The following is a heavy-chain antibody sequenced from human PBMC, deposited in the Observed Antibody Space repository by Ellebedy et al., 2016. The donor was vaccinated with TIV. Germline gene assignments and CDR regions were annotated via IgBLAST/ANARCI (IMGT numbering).Heavy chain of an antibody. J-gene: IGHJ5*02. CDR1: GFSFNNAW. V-gene: IGHV3-15*01. D-gene: IGHD3-16*01. Sequence: GESLKISXAASGFSFNNAWMSWVRQAPGKGLEWVGRIKSKTDGETTDHAAPVKGRFTISRDDSKNTLYLQMNSLKTEDTAVYYCTTDLYFSAFWGWFNPWGQGTLVTVSS. CDR3: TTDLYFSAFWGWFNP. CDR2: IKSKTDGETT.